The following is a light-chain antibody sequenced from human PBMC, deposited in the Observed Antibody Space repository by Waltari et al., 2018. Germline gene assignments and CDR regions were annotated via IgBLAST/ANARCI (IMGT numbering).Light chain of an antibody. CDR3: ETWDSNTQGV. V-gene: IGLV4-60*03. CDR2: VEGSGSY. CDR1: IRHSSHI. Sequence: QPVLTPSSSASASLGSPAKLTRSLIIRHSSHIIARPQQQPGKAPRYLMKVEGSGSYNKGSGVPGRFSGSSSGADRYLTISNLQSEDEADYYCETWDSNTQGVFGGGTKLTVL. J-gene: IGLJ3*02.